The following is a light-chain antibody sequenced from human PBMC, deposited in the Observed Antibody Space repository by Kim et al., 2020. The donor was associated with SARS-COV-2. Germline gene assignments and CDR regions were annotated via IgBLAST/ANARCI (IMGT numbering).Light chain of an antibody. J-gene: IGLJ3*02. CDR2: EDT. CDR1: KLEEKF. Sequence: SASPGQAASSTCAGGKLEEKFASWFQQKPGQSPVRVIYEDTKRPAGIPERISGSTSGNTATLTISGTQAMDEADYYCQTWDSSTVVFGGGTKLTVL. V-gene: IGLV3-1*01. CDR3: QTWDSSTVV.